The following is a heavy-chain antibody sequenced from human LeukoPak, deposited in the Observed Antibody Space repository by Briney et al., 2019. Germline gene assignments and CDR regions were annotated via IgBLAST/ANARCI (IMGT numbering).Heavy chain of an antibody. CDR3: ARDMTYYYDSSGYLVGAFDI. J-gene: IGHJ3*02. V-gene: IGHV1-69*05. CDR1: GGTFSSYA. D-gene: IGHD3-22*01. CDR2: IIPIFGTA. Sequence: SVKVSCKASGGTFSSYAISWVRQAPGQGLEWMGRIIPIFGTANNAQKFQGRVTITTDESTSTAYMELSSLRSEDTAVYYCARDMTYYYDSSGYLVGAFDIWGQGTMVTVSS.